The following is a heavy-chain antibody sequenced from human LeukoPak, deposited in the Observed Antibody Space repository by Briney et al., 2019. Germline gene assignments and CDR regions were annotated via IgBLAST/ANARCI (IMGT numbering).Heavy chain of an antibody. CDR1: GFTFDDYG. CDR2: INWNSGST. Sequence: GGSLRLSCAASGFTFDDYGMSWVRQAPGKGLEWVSGINWNSGSTGYADSVKGRFTISRDNAKNSLYLQMNSLRAEDTALYYCARKGIASPTADFDYWGQGTLATVSS. V-gene: IGHV3-20*04. D-gene: IGHD6-13*01. J-gene: IGHJ4*02. CDR3: ARKGIASPTADFDY.